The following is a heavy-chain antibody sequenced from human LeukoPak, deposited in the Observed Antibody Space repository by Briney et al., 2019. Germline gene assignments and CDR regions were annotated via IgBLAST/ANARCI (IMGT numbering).Heavy chain of an antibody. J-gene: IGHJ6*03. D-gene: IGHD6-6*01. CDR1: GYSFTSYW. CDR3: ARRVEYSSSSRYYYMDV. Sequence: GESLKISCKGSGYSFTSYWIGWVRQMPGKGLEWMGIIYPGDSDTRYSPSFQGQVTISADKSVSTAYLQWSSLKASDTAMYYCARRVEYSSSSRYYYMDVWGKGTTVTVSS. CDR2: IYPGDSDT. V-gene: IGHV5-51*01.